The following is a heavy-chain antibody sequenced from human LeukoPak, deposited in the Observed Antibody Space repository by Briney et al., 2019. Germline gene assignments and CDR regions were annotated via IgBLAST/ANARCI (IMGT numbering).Heavy chain of an antibody. CDR2: IYYSGST. CDR3: ARSFWATNGDWYFDL. CDR1: GGSISSGSYY. D-gene: IGHD4-17*01. V-gene: IGHV4-61*01. J-gene: IGHJ2*01. Sequence: SETLSLTCTVSGGSISSGSYYWSWIRQPPGKGLEWIGYIYYSGSTNYNPSLKSRVTISVDTSKNQFSLKLSSVTAADTAVYYCARSFWATNGDWYFDLWGRGTLVTVSS.